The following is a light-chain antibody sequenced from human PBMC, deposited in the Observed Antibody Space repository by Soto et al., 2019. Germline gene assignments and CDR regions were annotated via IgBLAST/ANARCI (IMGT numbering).Light chain of an antibody. CDR3: QQRGSWLRYT. CDR2: DAS. J-gene: IGKJ2*01. Sequence: EIVLTQAPATLSLNPGERATLSCRASQSVSSHLAWYQQKPDQAPRLLIYDASNRATGVPARFSGSGSGTDFTLTISSLEPEDFAVICCQQRGSWLRYTFGQGTKVDIK. V-gene: IGKV3-11*01. CDR1: QSVSSH.